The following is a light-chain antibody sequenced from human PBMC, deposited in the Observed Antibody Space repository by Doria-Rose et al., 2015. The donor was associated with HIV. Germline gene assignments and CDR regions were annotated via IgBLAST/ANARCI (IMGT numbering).Light chain of an antibody. Sequence: SWYQQHPGKAPKLMIYEVNKRPSGVSYRFSGSKSGNTASLTISGLQAEDEADYYCCSYAGTPLVFGSGTKVTVL. V-gene: IGLV2-23*02. J-gene: IGLJ1*01. CDR2: EVN. CDR3: CSYAGTPLV.